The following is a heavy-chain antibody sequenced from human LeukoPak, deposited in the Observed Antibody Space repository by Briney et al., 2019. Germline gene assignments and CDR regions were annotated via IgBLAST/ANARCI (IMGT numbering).Heavy chain of an antibody. D-gene: IGHD3-9*01. CDR3: TSAAGYYDILTGYPQQPFDY. Sequence: GRSLRLSCTASGFTFGDYVMSWFRQAPGKGLEWVGFIRSKAYGGTTEYAASVKGRFTISRDDSKSIAYLQMHSLKTEDTAVYYCTSAAGYYDILTGYPQQPFDYWGQGTLVTVSS. J-gene: IGHJ4*02. V-gene: IGHV3-49*03. CDR1: GFTFGDYV. CDR2: IRSKAYGGTT.